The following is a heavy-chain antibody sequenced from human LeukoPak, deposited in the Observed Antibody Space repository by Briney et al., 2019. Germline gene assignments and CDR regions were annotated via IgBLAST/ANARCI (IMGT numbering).Heavy chain of an antibody. J-gene: IGHJ4*02. Sequence: QPGGSLRLSCAASGFTFSSFPMHWIRQAPGKGLEWVAVISHDGNRKYYAGSVKGRFTISRDNSNNTLYLQMNSLRAEDTAVYYCAKEFNRGLPDYWGQGTLVTVPS. V-gene: IGHV3-30-3*01. D-gene: IGHD2-21*01. CDR2: ISHDGNRK. CDR1: GFTFSSFP. CDR3: AKEFNRGLPDY.